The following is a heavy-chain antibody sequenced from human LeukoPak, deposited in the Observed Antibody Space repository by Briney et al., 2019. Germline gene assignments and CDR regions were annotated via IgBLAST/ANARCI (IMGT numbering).Heavy chain of an antibody. CDR1: GFTLSSYA. CDR2: ISYDGRNI. CDR3: AKGPLRGTAAAIDY. D-gene: IGHD2-2*01. J-gene: IGHJ4*02. Sequence: PGRSLRLSCAASGFTLSSYAMHWVRQAPGKGLEWVAVISYDGRNIHYPDSVKGRFTISRDISTDTLWLQMDSLRTEDTAVYYCAKGPLRGTAAAIDYWGQGTLVTVSS. V-gene: IGHV3-30*04.